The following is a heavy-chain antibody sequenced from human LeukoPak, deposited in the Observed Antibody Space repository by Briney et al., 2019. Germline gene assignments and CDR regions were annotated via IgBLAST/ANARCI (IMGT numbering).Heavy chain of an antibody. CDR1: GFTFSTYA. V-gene: IGHV3-30-3*01. D-gene: IGHD1-26*01. CDR2: ISSNGNTK. CDR3: ARRGVVGSTTEFAFDH. Sequence: PGGSLRLSCAASGFTFSTYAMHWVRQAPGKGLEWVSVISSNGNTKYYADSVKGRFTVSRDNSKNTLYLQMDSLSAEDTAVYYCARRGVVGSTTEFAFDHWGQGTLVTVSS. J-gene: IGHJ4*02.